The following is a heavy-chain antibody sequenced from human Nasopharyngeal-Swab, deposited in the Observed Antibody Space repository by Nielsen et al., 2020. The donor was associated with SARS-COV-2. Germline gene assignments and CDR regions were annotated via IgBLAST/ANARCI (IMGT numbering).Heavy chain of an antibody. V-gene: IGHV1-24*01. J-gene: IGHJ6*02. D-gene: IGHD3-10*01. Sequence: ASVKVSCKVSGYTLTELSTHWVRQAPGKGLEWMGGFDPEDGETIYAQKFQGRVTMTEDTSTDTAYMELSSLRSEDTAVYYCATGFAITMVRGVRYYYYGMDVWGQGTTVTVSS. CDR2: FDPEDGET. CDR1: GYTLTELS. CDR3: ATGFAITMVRGVRYYYYGMDV.